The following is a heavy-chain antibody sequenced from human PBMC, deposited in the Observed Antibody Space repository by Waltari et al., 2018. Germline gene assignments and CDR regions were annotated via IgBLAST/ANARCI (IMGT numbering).Heavy chain of an antibody. D-gene: IGHD3-10*01. V-gene: IGHV5-51*01. J-gene: IGHJ5*02. CDR1: GYSFTSYW. CDR3: ARQTYYYGSGSYLGWFDP. CDR2: IDPGYSDT. Sequence: EVQLVQSGAEVKKPGESLKISCKGSGYSFTSYWIGWVRQMPGKGLEWMGIIDPGYSDTRDSPSFQGQVTISADKSISTAYLQWSSLKASDTAMYYCARQTYYYGSGSYLGWFDPWGQGTLVIVSS.